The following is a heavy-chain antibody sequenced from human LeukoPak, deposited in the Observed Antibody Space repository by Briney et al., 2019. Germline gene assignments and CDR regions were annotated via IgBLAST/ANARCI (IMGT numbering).Heavy chain of an antibody. J-gene: IGHJ4*02. CDR1: GFTVSSNY. D-gene: IGHD3-22*01. CDR2: IYSGGNT. Sequence: PGGSLRLSCAASGFTVSSNYMSWVRQAPGKGLEWVSVIYSGGNTLYADSVKGRFTISRDNSKNTVHLQMNSLRAEDTAVYYCARGIPIYDSSGYCLDYWGQGTLVTVSS. V-gene: IGHV3-53*01. CDR3: ARGIPIYDSSGYCLDY.